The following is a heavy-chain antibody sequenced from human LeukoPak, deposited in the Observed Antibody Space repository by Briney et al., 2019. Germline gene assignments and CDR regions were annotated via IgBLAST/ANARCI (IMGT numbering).Heavy chain of an antibody. Sequence: GGSLRLSCAASGFTFSSYSINWVRQAPGKGLEWVSSISSSSSYIYYADSVKGRFTISRDNAKNSLYLQMNSLRAEDTAVYYCARDQGRYSYGLWGQGTLVTVSS. CDR3: ARDQGRYSYGL. CDR2: ISSSSSYI. J-gene: IGHJ4*02. D-gene: IGHD5-18*01. CDR1: GFTFSSYS. V-gene: IGHV3-21*01.